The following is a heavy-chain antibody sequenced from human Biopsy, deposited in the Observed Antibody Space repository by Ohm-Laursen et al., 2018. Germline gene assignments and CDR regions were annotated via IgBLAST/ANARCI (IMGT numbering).Heavy chain of an antibody. J-gene: IGHJ6*02. CDR2: INHSGRT. CDR1: GESFNGYY. V-gene: IGHV4-34*01. D-gene: IGHD3-22*01. CDR3: VRGVDYYDPYHYYALDV. Sequence: GTLSLTCAVYGESFNGYYWSWIRQTPGKGLEGIGEINHSGRTNYNPSLKSRVTISVDTSKNQFSLKVRSVTAADTAVYYCVRGVDYYDPYHYYALDVWGQGTTVTVSS.